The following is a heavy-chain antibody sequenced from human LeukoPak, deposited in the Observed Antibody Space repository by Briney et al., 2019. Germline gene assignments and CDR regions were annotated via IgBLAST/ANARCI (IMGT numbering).Heavy chain of an antibody. CDR2: IYYTGTT. J-gene: IGHJ4*02. Sequence: SETLSLTCSVSGGSTSSHYWSWIRQPPGKGLEWIGYIYYTGTTNYKPSLKSRVTISVDTSKNQFSLNLTSVTAADTAVYYCARAYSSSSGRPFDYWGQGTLVTVSS. CDR3: ARAYSSSSGRPFDY. CDR1: GGSTSSHY. D-gene: IGHD6-6*01. V-gene: IGHV4-59*11.